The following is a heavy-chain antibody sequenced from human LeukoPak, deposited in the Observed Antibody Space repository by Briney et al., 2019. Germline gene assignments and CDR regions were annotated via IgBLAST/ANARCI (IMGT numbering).Heavy chain of an antibody. CDR1: GFTFSSYS. CDR2: ISSSSSYI. D-gene: IGHD2-2*01. Sequence: GGSLRLSCAASGFTFSSYSMTWVRQAPGKGLEWVSFISSSSSYIYYADSVKGRFTISRDNAKNSLYLQMNSLRAEDTAVYYCAREADIVVVPAAKGGYYYYGMDVWGQGTTVTVSS. J-gene: IGHJ6*02. CDR3: AREADIVVVPAAKGGYYYYGMDV. V-gene: IGHV3-21*01.